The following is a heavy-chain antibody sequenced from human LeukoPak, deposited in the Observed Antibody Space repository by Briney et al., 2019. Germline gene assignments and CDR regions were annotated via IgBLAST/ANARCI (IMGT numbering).Heavy chain of an antibody. CDR3: AREALIWFGELLGEFDY. CDR2: TYTSGST. Sequence: SETLSRNCTVSGGSISSYYWSWIRQPAGEGLQWIGRTYTSGSTNYNPSLKSRVTMSVVTSKNQFSLKLSSVTAADTAVYYCAREALIWFGELLGEFDYWGQGTLVTVSS. CDR1: GGSISSYY. D-gene: IGHD3-10*01. J-gene: IGHJ4*02. V-gene: IGHV4-4*07.